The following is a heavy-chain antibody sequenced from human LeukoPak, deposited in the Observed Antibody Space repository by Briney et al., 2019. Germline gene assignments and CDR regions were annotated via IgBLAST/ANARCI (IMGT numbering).Heavy chain of an antibody. CDR2: VIPIFGTA. CDR3: ASGLGWDADWFDP. J-gene: IGHJ5*02. V-gene: IGHV1-69*05. CDR1: GGTFSSYA. Sequence: SVKVSCKASGGTFSSYAISWVRQAPGQGLEWMGGVIPIFGTANYAQKFQGRVTITTDEFTSTAYMELSSLRSEDTAVYYCASGLGWDADWFDPWGQGTLVTVSS. D-gene: IGHD1-26*01.